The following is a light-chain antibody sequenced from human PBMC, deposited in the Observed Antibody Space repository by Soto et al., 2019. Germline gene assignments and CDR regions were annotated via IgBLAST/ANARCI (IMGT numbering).Light chain of an antibody. CDR1: QSVTY. V-gene: IGKV3-11*01. Sequence: VVLTQSPATLSLSPGERATLSCRASQSVTYLAWYQQKPGQAPRRLIYDTSNRATGIPARFSGSASGTDFTLTISSLEPEDFALYFCQQRGNWSPYSFGQGTKLEIK. CDR3: QQRGNWSPYS. CDR2: DTS. J-gene: IGKJ2*03.